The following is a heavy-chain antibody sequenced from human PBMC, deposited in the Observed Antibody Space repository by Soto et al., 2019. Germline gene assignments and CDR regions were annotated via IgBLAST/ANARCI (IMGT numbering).Heavy chain of an antibody. Sequence: SETLSLTCTVSGASISSYYWLWLRQPPGKALEWIGYIFHSGTTNYNPSLRSRVTISLDTSKNQFSLKLNSVTAADTAVYYCARDPSNYYGLDVWGQGTTVTVSS. D-gene: IGHD4-4*01. CDR1: GASISSYY. CDR3: ARDPSNYYGLDV. CDR2: IFHSGTT. J-gene: IGHJ6*02. V-gene: IGHV4-59*01.